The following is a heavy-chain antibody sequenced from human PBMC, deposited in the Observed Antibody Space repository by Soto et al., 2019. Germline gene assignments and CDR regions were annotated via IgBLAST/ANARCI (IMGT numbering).Heavy chain of an antibody. Sequence: QAQLVQSGAVVKKPGASVKVSCKASGYVFSTYGITWVRQAPGQGLEWMGWISGYNGNTDDGQKLQGRVTLTIDASTTTAYMDLRNLKSDDTAVYYCARAEVYTSSWYAMDVWGQGTTVIVSS. V-gene: IGHV1-18*01. CDR3: ARAEVYTSSWYAMDV. CDR2: ISGYNGNT. J-gene: IGHJ6*02. D-gene: IGHD6-13*01. CDR1: GYVFSTYG.